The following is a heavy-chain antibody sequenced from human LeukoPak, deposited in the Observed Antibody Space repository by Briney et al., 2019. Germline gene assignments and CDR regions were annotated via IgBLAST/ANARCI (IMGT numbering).Heavy chain of an antibody. CDR1: GFSLSTSGVG. CDR2: IYWDDDK. D-gene: IGHD2-2*01. Sequence: SGPTLVNPTQTLTLTCTFSGFSLSTSGVGVGWIRQPPGKALEWLALIYWDDDKRYSPSLKNRLTITKDTSKNQVVLTMTNMNPVDTATYYCAHSLPPLGYQLIFGAFDIWGQGTRVTVSS. J-gene: IGHJ3*02. CDR3: AHSLPPLGYQLIFGAFDI. V-gene: IGHV2-5*02.